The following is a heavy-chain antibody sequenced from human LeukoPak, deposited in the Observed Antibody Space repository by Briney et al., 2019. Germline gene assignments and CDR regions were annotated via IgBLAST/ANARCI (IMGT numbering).Heavy chain of an antibody. J-gene: IGHJ4*02. V-gene: IGHV3-11*05. CDR1: GFTFSDYY. CDR2: ISSSSSYT. Sequence: GGSLRLSCAASGFTFSDYYMSWIRQAPGEGLEWVSYISSSSSYTNYADSVKGRFTISRDNAKNSLYLQMNSLRAEDTAVYYCARGGAAAGTTFDYWGQGTLVTVSS. D-gene: IGHD6-13*01. CDR3: ARGGAAAGTTFDY.